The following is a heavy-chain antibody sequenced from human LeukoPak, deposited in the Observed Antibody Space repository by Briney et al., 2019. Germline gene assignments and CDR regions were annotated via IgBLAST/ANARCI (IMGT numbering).Heavy chain of an antibody. V-gene: IGHV5-51*01. CDR2: IYPGDSDS. D-gene: IGHD6-19*01. Sequence: GESLKISCQTSGYGFTNYWIGWVRQMPGKGLEWMGIIYPGDSDSRYSPSFQGLVTISADKSVSTAYLQWSSLRASDTAIYYCARASTDNAGWHRGSFDYWGQGTLVTVSS. J-gene: IGHJ4*02. CDR3: ARASTDNAGWHRGSFDY. CDR1: GYGFTNYW.